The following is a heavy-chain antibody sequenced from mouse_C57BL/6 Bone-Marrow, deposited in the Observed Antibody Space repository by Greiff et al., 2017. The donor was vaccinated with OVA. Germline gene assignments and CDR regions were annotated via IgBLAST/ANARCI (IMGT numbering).Heavy chain of an antibody. CDR3: ARSAFITTVVAHFDY. J-gene: IGHJ2*01. V-gene: IGHV1-75*01. CDR2: IFPGSGST. D-gene: IGHD1-1*01. Sequence: QVQLQQSGPELVKPGASVKISCKASGYTFTDYYINWVKQRPGQGLEWIGWIFPGSGSTYYNEKFKGKATLTVDKSSSTAYMLLSSLTSEDSAVYFCARSAFITTVVAHFDYWGQGTTLTVSS. CDR1: GYTFTDYY.